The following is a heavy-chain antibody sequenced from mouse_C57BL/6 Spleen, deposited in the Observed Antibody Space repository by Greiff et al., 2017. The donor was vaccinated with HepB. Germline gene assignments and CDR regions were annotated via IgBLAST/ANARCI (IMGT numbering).Heavy chain of an antibody. J-gene: IGHJ2*01. CDR2: INPGSGGT. V-gene: IGHV1-54*01. CDR1: GYAFTNYL. D-gene: IGHD1-1*01. CDR3: AREGIYYYGSSFDY. Sequence: QVQLQQSGAELVRPGTSVKVSCKASGYAFTNYLIEWVKQRPGQGLEWIGVINPGSGGTNYNEKFKGKATLTADKSSSTAYMQLSSLTSEDSAVYFCAREGIYYYGSSFDYWGQGTTLTVSS.